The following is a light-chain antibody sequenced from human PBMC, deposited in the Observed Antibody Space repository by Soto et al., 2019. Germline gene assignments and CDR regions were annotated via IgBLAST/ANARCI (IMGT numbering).Light chain of an antibody. J-gene: IGKJ4*01. CDR2: DAS. CDR3: QQYNNWPLT. Sequence: EIVMTQSPATLSVSPGDRATLSCRASQSVGNDLDWYQQKPGQAPRLLIYDASTRATGIPARFSGSGSGTEFTLTISSLLSEDFAVYSCQQYNNWPLTFGGGTKVDIK. V-gene: IGKV3D-15*01. CDR1: QSVGND.